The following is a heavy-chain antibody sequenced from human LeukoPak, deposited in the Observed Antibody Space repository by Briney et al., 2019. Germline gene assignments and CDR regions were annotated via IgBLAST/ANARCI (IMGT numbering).Heavy chain of an antibody. V-gene: IGHV3-48*01. CDR1: GFTFKNYN. Sequence: GGSLRLSCAASGFTFKNYNMNWVRQAPGKGLEWISYITISSTTIYYADSVKGRFTISRDSAKNSLYLQMNSLRVEDTAVYYCARDRATVTTDYYYMDVWGKGTTVTVSS. J-gene: IGHJ6*03. D-gene: IGHD4-17*01. CDR2: ITISSTTI. CDR3: ARDRATVTTDYYYMDV.